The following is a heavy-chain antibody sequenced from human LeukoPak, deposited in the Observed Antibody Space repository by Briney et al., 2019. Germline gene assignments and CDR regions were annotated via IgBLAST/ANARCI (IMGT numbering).Heavy chain of an antibody. CDR2: ISYDGSNK. CDR3: ARDFGGSGSYVYHAMDV. V-gene: IGHV3-30*03. CDR1: GFTFSSYG. Sequence: GRSLRLSCAASGFTFSSYGMHWVRQAPGKGLEWVAVISYDGSNKYYADSVKGRFTISRDNSKNTLYLQMNSLRVEDMAVYYCARDFGGSGSYVYHAMDVWGQGTTVTVSS. J-gene: IGHJ6*02. D-gene: IGHD3-10*01.